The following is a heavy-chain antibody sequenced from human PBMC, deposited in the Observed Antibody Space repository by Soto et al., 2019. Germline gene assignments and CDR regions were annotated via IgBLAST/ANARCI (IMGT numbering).Heavy chain of an antibody. V-gene: IGHV1-18*01. CDR1: GYAFTSSA. CDR2: ISAYNGNT. Sequence: ASVKVSSKVSGYAFTSSASSGVRQAPRQGLEWMGWISAYNGNTNYAQKLQGRVTMTTDTSTSTAYMELRSLRSDDTAVYYCARVEVSYCYGSGSAENDYWGQGTLVTVSS. CDR3: ARVEVSYCYGSGSAENDY. D-gene: IGHD3-10*01. J-gene: IGHJ4*02.